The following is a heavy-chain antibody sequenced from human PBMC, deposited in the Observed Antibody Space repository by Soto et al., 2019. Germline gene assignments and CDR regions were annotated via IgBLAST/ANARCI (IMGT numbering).Heavy chain of an antibody. Sequence: SGGSLRLSCAASGFTVSSYGMHWVRQAPGKGQEWVAVISYDGSNKYYADSVKGRFTISRDNSKNTLYLQMNSLRAEDTAVYYCAKDPYFGGDCYYLLGMDVWGQGTTVTVSS. V-gene: IGHV3-30*18. J-gene: IGHJ6*02. CDR3: AKDPYFGGDCYYLLGMDV. CDR1: GFTVSSYG. D-gene: IGHD2-21*02. CDR2: ISYDGSNK.